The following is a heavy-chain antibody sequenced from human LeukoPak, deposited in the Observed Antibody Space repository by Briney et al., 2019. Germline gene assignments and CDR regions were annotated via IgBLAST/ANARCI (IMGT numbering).Heavy chain of an antibody. D-gene: IGHD1-1*01. CDR1: GFTFSNYG. CDR3: AIEGQDDGRTPDY. Sequence: TGRSLRLSCAAPGFTFSNYGMHWVRQAPGKGVEWVAVIWYDGTNKYYADSVKGRFTISRDNSKNTLYLQMNSLRAEDTAVYYCAIEGQDDGRTPDYWGQGTLVTVSS. CDR2: IWYDGTNK. J-gene: IGHJ4*02. V-gene: IGHV3-33*01.